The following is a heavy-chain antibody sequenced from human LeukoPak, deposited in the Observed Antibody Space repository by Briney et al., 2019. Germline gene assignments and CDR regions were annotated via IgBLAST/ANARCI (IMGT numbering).Heavy chain of an antibody. J-gene: IGHJ4*02. CDR2: IIPILGIA. Sequence: ASVKVSCKASGGTFSSYAISWVRQAPGQGLEWMGRIIPILGIANYAQKFQGRVTITADKSTSTAYMELSSLRSEDTAVYYCARDRSGSCLFDYWGQGTLVTVSS. V-gene: IGHV1-69*04. D-gene: IGHD1-26*01. CDR1: GGTFSSYA. CDR3: ARDRSGSCLFDY.